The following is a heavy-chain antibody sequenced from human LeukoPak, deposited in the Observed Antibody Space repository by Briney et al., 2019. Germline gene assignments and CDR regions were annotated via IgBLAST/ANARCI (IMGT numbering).Heavy chain of an antibody. V-gene: IGHV3-23*01. CDR3: AKHGYNYGYFQH. CDR1: GFTFSSYA. J-gene: IGHJ1*01. D-gene: IGHD5-24*01. Sequence: PGGSLRLSCAASGFTFSSYAMSWVRQAPGKGLEWVSAISGSGGSTYYADSVKGRFTISRDNSKNTLYLQMNSLRAEDTAVFYCAKHGYNYGYFQHWGQGTLVTVSS. CDR2: ISGSGGST.